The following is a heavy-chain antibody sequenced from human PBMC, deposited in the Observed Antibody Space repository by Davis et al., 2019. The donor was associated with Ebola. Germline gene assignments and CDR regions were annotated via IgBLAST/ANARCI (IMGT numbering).Heavy chain of an antibody. D-gene: IGHD2-15*01. CDR2: IYPGDSDT. V-gene: IGHV5-51*01. CDR1: GYSFTSYW. J-gene: IGHJ5*02. Sequence: KVSCKGSGYSFTSYWIGWVRQMPGKGLEWMGIIYPGDSDTRYSPSFQGQVTISADKSISTAYLQWSSLKVSDTAIYYCARRGYCSGSACPWGWFDPWGQGTRVTVSS. CDR3: ARRGYCSGSACPWGWFDP.